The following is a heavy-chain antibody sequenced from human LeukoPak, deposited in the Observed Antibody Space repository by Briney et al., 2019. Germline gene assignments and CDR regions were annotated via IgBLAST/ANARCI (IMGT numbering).Heavy chain of an antibody. CDR3: TGGAGGLIDY. CDR1: GGSISSYY. J-gene: IGHJ4*02. V-gene: IGHV4-59*01. Sequence: SETLSLTCTVSGGSISSYYWSWIRQPPGKGLEWIGSIYYSGSTYYNPSLKSRVTISVDTSKNQFSLKLNSMTTADTAVYYCTGGAGGLIDYWGPGNLV. D-gene: IGHD3-16*02. CDR2: IYYSGST.